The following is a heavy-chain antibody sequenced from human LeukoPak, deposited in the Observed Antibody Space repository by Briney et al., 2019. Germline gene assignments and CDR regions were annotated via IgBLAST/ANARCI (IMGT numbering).Heavy chain of an antibody. CDR3: ARGPSGYHNT. J-gene: IGHJ4*02. CDR1: GFTFCSYG. CDR2: ISGRGGST. D-gene: IGHD5-12*01. Sequence: GGSLRLSCAASGFTFCSYGMSWGRPAPGEGLGWVSAISGRGGSTYYADSVKGRFTISRDNSKNTLYLQMNSLRAEDTAVYYCARGPSGYHNTGGQGTLVTVSS. V-gene: IGHV3-23*01.